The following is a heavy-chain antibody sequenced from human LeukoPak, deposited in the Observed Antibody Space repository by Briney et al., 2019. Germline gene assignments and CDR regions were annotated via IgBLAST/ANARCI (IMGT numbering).Heavy chain of an antibody. CDR2: ISYDGSNK. V-gene: IGHV3-30*04. Sequence: GRSLRLSCAASGFTFSSYAMHWVRQAPGKGLEWVAVISYDGSNKYYADSVKGRFTISRDNSKNTLYLQMNSLRAEDTAVYYCARDMGYCSSTSSYSRHFDYWGQGTLVTVSS. CDR1: GFTFSSYA. D-gene: IGHD2-2*01. CDR3: ARDMGYCSSTSSYSRHFDY. J-gene: IGHJ4*02.